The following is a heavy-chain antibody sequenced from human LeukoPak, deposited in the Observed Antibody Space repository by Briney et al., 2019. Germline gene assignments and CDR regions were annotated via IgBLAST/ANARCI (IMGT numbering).Heavy chain of an antibody. Sequence: ASVKVSCKVSGYTLTELSMHWVRQAPGKGLEWMGGFDPEDGETIYAQKFQGRVTMTEDTSTDTAYMELSSLRSEDTAVYYCATTYYYDSSGYYDAFDIWGKGTMVTVSS. CDR2: FDPEDGET. CDR3: ATTYYYDSSGYYDAFDI. J-gene: IGHJ3*02. V-gene: IGHV1-24*01. CDR1: GYTLTELS. D-gene: IGHD3-22*01.